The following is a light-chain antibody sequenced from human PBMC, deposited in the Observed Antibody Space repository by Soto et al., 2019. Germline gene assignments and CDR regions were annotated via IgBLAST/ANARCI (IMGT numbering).Light chain of an antibody. J-gene: IGLJ1*01. V-gene: IGLV2-23*03. CDR1: SSDVGGYNY. Sequence: QSALTQPASVSGSPGQSITISCTGTSSDVGGYNYVSWYQQHPGKAPKLMIYEGSKRPSGVSNRFSGSKSGNTASLTISGLQAEDEADYYCCSYAGSSTFLVFGTGTKLTVL. CDR2: EGS. CDR3: CSYAGSSTFLV.